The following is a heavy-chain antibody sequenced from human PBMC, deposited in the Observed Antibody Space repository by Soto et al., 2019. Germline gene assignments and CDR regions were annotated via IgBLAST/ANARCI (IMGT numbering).Heavy chain of an antibody. D-gene: IGHD3-9*01. CDR2: INPTSRYV. Sequence: EVQLLESGGGLVNPGGSLRLSCATSGFTFSSYSMDWVRQAPGKGLEWVSSINPTSRYVFYADSVRGRFTISRDYAENSLHLQMTGLRGEATAVYYCARHETRLTGDGFDIWGRGTLVTVSS. CDR1: GFTFSSYS. J-gene: IGHJ3*02. V-gene: IGHV3-21*01. CDR3: ARHETRLTGDGFDI.